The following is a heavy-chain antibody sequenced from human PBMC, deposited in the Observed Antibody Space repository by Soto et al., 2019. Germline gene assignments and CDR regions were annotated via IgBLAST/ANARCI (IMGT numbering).Heavy chain of an antibody. D-gene: IGHD3-22*01. J-gene: IGHJ4*02. V-gene: IGHV3-21*01. CDR2: ISSSSSYI. CDR1: GFTFSSYS. Sequence: PGGSLRLSCAASGFTFSSYSMNWVRQAPGKGLEWVSSISSSSSYIYYADSVKGRFTISRDNAKNSLYLQMNSLRAEDTAVYYCARSDYDSSGYFDYWGQGTLVTVSS. CDR3: ARSDYDSSGYFDY.